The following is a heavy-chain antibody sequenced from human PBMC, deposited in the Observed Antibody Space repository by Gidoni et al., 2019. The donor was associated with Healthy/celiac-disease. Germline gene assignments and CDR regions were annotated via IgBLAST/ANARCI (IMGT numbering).Heavy chain of an antibody. D-gene: IGHD3-16*01. CDR2: ISYDGSNK. J-gene: IGHJ6*02. CDR3: ARGGGAPNYYYYGMDV. V-gene: IGHV3-30-3*01. Sequence: QVQLVESGGGVVQPGRSLRLSCAASGFTFSSYAMHWVRQAPGKGLEWVAVISYDGSNKYYADSVKGRFTISRDNTKNTLYLQMNSLRAEDTAVYYCARGGGAPNYYYYGMDVWGQGTTVTVSS. CDR1: GFTFSSYA.